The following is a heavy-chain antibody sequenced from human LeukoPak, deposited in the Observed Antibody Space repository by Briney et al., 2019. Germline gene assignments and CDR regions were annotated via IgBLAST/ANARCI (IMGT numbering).Heavy chain of an antibody. CDR2: IYTSGST. CDR3: ARDGVVPAAMGYYYYYMDV. J-gene: IGHJ6*03. D-gene: IGHD2-2*01. CDR1: GGSISSYY. Sequence: SETLSLTCTVSGGSISSYYWSWIRQPAGKGLEWIGRIYTSGSTNYNPSLKSRVTMSVDTFKNQFSLKLSSVTAADTAVYYCARDGVVPAAMGYYYYYMDVWGKGTTVTVSS. V-gene: IGHV4-4*07.